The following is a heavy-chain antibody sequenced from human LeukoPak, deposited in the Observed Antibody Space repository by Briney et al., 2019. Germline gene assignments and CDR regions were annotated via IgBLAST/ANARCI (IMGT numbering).Heavy chain of an antibody. CDR3: ARWEYSSSFFDP. V-gene: IGHV4-59*01. CDR1: GGSISSYY. J-gene: IGHJ5*02. D-gene: IGHD6-13*01. CDR2: IYYSGST. Sequence: PSETLSLTCTVSGGSISSYYWSWIWQPPGKGLEWIGYIYYSGSTNYNTSLKSRVTISVDTSKNQFSLKLSSVTAADTAVYYCARWEYSSSFFDPWGQGTLVTVSS.